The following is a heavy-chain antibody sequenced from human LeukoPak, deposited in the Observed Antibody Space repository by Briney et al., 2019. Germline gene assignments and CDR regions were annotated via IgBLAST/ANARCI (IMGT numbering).Heavy chain of an antibody. CDR3: ARGGLPIFYYYMDV. CDR1: GGSFSGYY. CDR2: IYNSGRT. V-gene: IGHV4-59*01. D-gene: IGHD3-3*02. Sequence: SETLSLTCAVYGGSFSGYYWSWIRQPPGKGLEWIGHIYNSGRTNYNPSLKSRVTISVDTSKNHFSLKLSSVTAADTAVYYCARGGLPIFYYYMDVWGKGTTVTVSS. J-gene: IGHJ6*03.